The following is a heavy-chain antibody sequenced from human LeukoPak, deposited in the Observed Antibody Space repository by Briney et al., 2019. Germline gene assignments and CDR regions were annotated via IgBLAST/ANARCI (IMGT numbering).Heavy chain of an antibody. Sequence: GGSLRLSCAASGFTFSNYWMNWIRQAPGKGLEWVANIKQDGSAKYYVDSVKGRFTISRDNAKNSLYLRMNSLGAEDTAVYYCARTIREQWLTIDYWGQGTLVTFSS. CDR3: ARTIREQWLTIDY. J-gene: IGHJ4*02. CDR1: GFTFSNYW. V-gene: IGHV3-7*04. CDR2: IKQDGSAK. D-gene: IGHD6-19*01.